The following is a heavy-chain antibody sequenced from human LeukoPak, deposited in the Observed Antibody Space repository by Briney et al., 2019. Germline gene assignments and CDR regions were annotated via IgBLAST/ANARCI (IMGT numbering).Heavy chain of an antibody. V-gene: IGHV4-39*01. CDR2: IYYSGST. D-gene: IGHD4/OR15-4a*01. J-gene: IGHJ5*02. Sequence: SETLSLTCTVSGGSISSSSYYWGWIRQPPGKGLEWIGSIYYSGSTYYNPSLKSRVTISVDTSKNQFSLKLSSATAADTAVYHCARQEYIGALWGFHPWGQGTLVTVSS. CDR3: ARQEYIGALWGFHP. CDR1: GGSISSSSYY.